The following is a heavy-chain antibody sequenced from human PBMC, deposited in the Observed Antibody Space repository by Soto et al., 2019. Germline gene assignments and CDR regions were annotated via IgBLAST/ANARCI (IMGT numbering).Heavy chain of an antibody. Sequence: GASREVSCKASGGSLSTDPLSWVGPDPGQGLEWMGGTGSGTGPGNHAQKFQGRLTVTADKSTSTVYMELTNLSSEDTAVYYCARRDSGGFYRCLDSSGQGSLVTVSS. CDR3: ARRDSGGFYRCLDS. J-gene: IGHJ4*02. D-gene: IGHD2-15*01. CDR1: GGSLSTDP. CDR2: TGSGTGPG. V-gene: IGHV1-69*06.